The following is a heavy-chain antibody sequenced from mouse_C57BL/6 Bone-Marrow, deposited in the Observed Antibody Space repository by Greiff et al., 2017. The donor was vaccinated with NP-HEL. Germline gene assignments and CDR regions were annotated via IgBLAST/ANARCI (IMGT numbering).Heavy chain of an antibody. D-gene: IGHD1-1*01. CDR3: ARGIGTTVVEGGTLYCDY. J-gene: IGHJ2*01. V-gene: IGHV14-3*01. CDR2: IDPANGNT. Sequence: VQLQQSVAELVRPGASVKLSCTASGFNIKNTYMHWVKQRPEQGLEWIGRIDPANGNTKYAPKFQGKATITADTSSNTAYLQLSSLTSEDTAIYYCARGIGTTVVEGGTLYCDYWGQGTTLTVSS. CDR1: GFNIKNTY.